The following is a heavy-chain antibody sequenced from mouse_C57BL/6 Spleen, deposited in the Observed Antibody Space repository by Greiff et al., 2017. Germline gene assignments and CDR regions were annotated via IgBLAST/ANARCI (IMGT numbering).Heavy chain of an antibody. J-gene: IGHJ4*01. CDR1: GYTFTSYW. CDR3: ARWGYGYDHYYAMDY. Sequence: VQLKQPGAELVRPGTSVKLSCKASGYTFTSYWMHWVKQSHGKSLEWIGYINPNNGGTSYNQKFKGKATLTVNKSSSTAYMELRSLTSEDSAVYYCARWGYGYDHYYAMDYWGQGTSVTVSS. D-gene: IGHD2-2*01. V-gene: IGHV1-22*01. CDR2: INPNNGGT.